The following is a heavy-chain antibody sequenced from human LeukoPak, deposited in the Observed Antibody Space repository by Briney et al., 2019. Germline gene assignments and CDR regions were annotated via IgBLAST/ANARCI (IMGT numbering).Heavy chain of an antibody. Sequence: GSLRLSCAASGFTFSSYWMSWVRQAPGKGLEWVANIKQDGSEKYYVDSVKGRFTISRDNAKNSLYLQMNSLRAEDTAVYYCARYQLLVHPGWGKDGMDVWGQGTTVTVSS. V-gene: IGHV3-7*01. CDR3: ARYQLLVHPGWGKDGMDV. CDR1: GFTFSSYW. CDR2: IKQDGSEK. D-gene: IGHD2-2*01. J-gene: IGHJ6*02.